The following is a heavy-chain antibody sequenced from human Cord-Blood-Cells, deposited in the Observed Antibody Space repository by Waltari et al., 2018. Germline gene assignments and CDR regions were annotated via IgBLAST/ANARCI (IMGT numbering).Heavy chain of an antibody. Sequence: QVQLVESGGGVVQPGRSLRLSCAASGFTFSSYGMHWVRQAPGKGLEWVAVIWYDGSNKYYAGSVKGRFTISRDNSKNTLYLQMNSLRAEDTAVYYCARVNRDYDFWSGYYYFDYWGQGTLVTVSS. V-gene: IGHV3-33*01. J-gene: IGHJ4*02. D-gene: IGHD3-3*01. CDR2: IWYDGSNK. CDR1: GFTFSSYG. CDR3: ARVNRDYDFWSGYYYFDY.